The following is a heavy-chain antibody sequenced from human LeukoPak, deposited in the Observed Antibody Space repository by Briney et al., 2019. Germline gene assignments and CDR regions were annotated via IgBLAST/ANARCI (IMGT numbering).Heavy chain of an antibody. CDR1: GFTVSSNY. J-gene: IGHJ4*02. Sequence: GGSLRLSFAASGFTVSSNYMSWVRQAPGKGLEWVSVIYSGGSTYYADSVKGRFTISRDNSENTLYLQMNSLRADDTAVYYCLKKGQNEDYGKPDWGQGTLVTVSS. CDR3: LKKGQNEDYGKPD. D-gene: IGHD4-17*01. CDR2: IYSGGST. V-gene: IGHV3-53*01.